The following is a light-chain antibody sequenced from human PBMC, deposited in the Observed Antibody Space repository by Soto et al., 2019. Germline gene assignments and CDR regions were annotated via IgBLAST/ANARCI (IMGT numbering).Light chain of an antibody. CDR3: QQYGSIPIT. Sequence: HGERATLSCRASQSISSNYLAWYRQKPGQAPSLVIYGASSRATGIPDRFSGSGSGTDFTLTISRLEPEDFAVYNCQQYGSIPITFGPGTKVDIK. CDR2: GAS. CDR1: QSISSNY. V-gene: IGKV3-20*01. J-gene: IGKJ3*01.